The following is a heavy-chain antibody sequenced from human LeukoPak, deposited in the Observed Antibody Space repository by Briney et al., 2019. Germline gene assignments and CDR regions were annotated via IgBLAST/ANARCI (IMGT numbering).Heavy chain of an antibody. CDR1: GFIFSNYA. Sequence: AGGSLRLSCAASGFIFSNYAMHWVRQAPGKGLEWMAIISYDGSDKYYADSVKGRFTISRDNSKNTVSLQMNSLRAEDTALYYCARDAGAAPGTYVDYWGQGTLVTVSS. V-gene: IGHV3-30*04. J-gene: IGHJ4*02. CDR2: ISYDGSDK. D-gene: IGHD6-13*01. CDR3: ARDAGAAPGTYVDY.